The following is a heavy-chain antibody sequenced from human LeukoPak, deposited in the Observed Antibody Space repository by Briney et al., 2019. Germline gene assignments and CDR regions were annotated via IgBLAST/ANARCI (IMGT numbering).Heavy chain of an antibody. Sequence: SETLSLTCTVSVGSISSGGYYWSWIRQHPGKGLEWIGYIYYSGGTYYNPSLKSRVTISVDTSKNQFSLKLSSVTAADTAVYYCARVGATTLDNWFDPWGQGTLVTVSS. D-gene: IGHD1-26*01. J-gene: IGHJ5*02. CDR2: IYYSGGT. CDR3: ARVGATTLDNWFDP. V-gene: IGHV4-31*03. CDR1: VGSISSGGYY.